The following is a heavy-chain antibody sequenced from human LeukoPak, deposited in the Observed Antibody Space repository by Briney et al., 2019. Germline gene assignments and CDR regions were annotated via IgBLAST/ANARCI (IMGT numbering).Heavy chain of an antibody. V-gene: IGHV4-4*02. D-gene: IGHD1-1*01. CDR1: GGSISSSNW. CDR2: IYDSGST. J-gene: IGHJ4*02. CDR3: ARDAIRQLERQGVDY. Sequence: SSGTLSLTCAVSGGSISSSNWWSWVRQPPGKGLEWIGEIYDSGSTNYNPSLKSRVTISVDKSKNQFSLKLSSVTAADTAVYYCARDAIRQLERQGVDYWGQGTLVTVSS.